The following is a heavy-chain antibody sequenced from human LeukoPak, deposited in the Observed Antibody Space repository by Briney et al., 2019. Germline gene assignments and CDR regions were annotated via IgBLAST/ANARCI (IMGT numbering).Heavy chain of an antibody. CDR1: GYTFTGYY. V-gene: IGHV1-2*02. CDR3: ARALSGGSSYWGWYYMDV. Sequence: ASVKVSCKASGYTFTGYYMHWVRQAPGQGLEWMGWINPNSGGTNYAQKFQGRVTMTRDTSISTAYMELSRLRSDDTAVYYCARALSGGSSYWGWYYMDVWGKGTTVTVSS. D-gene: IGHD2-15*01. CDR2: INPNSGGT. J-gene: IGHJ6*03.